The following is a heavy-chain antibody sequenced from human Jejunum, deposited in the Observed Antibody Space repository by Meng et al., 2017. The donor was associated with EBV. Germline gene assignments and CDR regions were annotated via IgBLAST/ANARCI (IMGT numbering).Heavy chain of an antibody. CDR2: YYNSGST. V-gene: IGHV4-39*01. CDR1: GGSISSSSYY. J-gene: IGHJ4*02. CDR3: ARQGPSGRTFDY. D-gene: IGHD1-26*01. Sequence: QLQLQESGPGLVKSSEXLSLTCTVSGGSISSSSYYWGWIRQPPGKGLEWIGTYYNSGSTYYNPSLKSRVTISVDTSKNQFSLKLISVTAADTAAYYCARQGPSGRTFDYWGQGTLVTVSS.